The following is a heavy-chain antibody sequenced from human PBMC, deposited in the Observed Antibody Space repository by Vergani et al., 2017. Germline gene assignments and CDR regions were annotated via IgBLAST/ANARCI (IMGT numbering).Heavy chain of an antibody. CDR1: GFTFSSYE. J-gene: IGHJ6*02. CDR3: AREQTNMVRGVIITRYYYGMDV. Sequence: EVQLVESGGGLVQPGGSLRLSCAASGFTFSSYEMNWVRQAPGKGLEWVAYISSSGSTIYYADSVKGRFPISRENAKNSLYLQMNSLRAEDTAVYYCAREQTNMVRGVIITRYYYGMDVWGQGTTVTVSS. CDR2: ISSSGSTI. D-gene: IGHD3-10*01. V-gene: IGHV3-48*03.